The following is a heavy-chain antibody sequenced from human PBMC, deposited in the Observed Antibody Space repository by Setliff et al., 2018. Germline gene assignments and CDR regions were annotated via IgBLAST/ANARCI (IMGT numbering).Heavy chain of an antibody. V-gene: IGHV4-59*01. Sequence: SETLSLTCTVSGGSISSDIWSWIRQPPGKGLEWIGQIHTGNTNYNPSLKSRVTISGDTSLNYFSLKLTSVTEADTAVYYCARGPPGYYYYMNVWGQGTTVTVSS. CDR2: IHTGNT. CDR1: GGSISSDI. CDR3: ARGPPGYYYYMNV. J-gene: IGHJ6*03.